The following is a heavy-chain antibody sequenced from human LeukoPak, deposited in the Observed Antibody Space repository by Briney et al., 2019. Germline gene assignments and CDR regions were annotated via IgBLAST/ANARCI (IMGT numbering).Heavy chain of an antibody. D-gene: IGHD3-10*01. CDR3: AKDVRFGELFDY. Sequence: GWSLRLSCAASGFTFSSYAMSWVRQAPGKGLEWVSAISGSGGSTYYADSVKGRFTISRDNSKNTLYLQMNSLRAEDTAVYYCAKDVRFGELFDYWGQGTLVTVSS. CDR2: ISGSGGST. V-gene: IGHV3-23*01. CDR1: GFTFSSYA. J-gene: IGHJ4*02.